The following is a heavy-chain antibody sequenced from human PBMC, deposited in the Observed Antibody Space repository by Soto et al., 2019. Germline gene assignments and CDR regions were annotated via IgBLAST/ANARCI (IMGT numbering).Heavy chain of an antibody. V-gene: IGHV3-23*01. Sequence: GGSLRLSCAASGFTFSSYSMSWVRQAPGKGLEWVSGFRTSGDGGTTYYADSVKGRFTISRDNSKNMLFLQMDSLRAEDTAIYYCAKKVNSGPGSQYFDYWGQGTLVTVSS. CDR2: FRTSGDGGTT. D-gene: IGHD3-10*01. CDR1: GFTFSSYS. CDR3: AKKVNSGPGSQYFDY. J-gene: IGHJ4*02.